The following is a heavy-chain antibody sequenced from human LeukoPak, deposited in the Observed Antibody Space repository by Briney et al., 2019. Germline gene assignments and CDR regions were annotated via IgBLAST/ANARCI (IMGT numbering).Heavy chain of an antibody. CDR2: ISRSSSYI. CDR1: GFTFSSYS. V-gene: IGHV3-21*01. Sequence: GGSLRLSCAASGFTFSSYSMNWVRQAPGKGLEWVSSISRSSSYIYYADSVKGRFTISRDNAKNSLYLQMNSLRAEDTAVYYCARVRAYRDESDYFDYWGQGTLVTVSS. CDR3: ARVRAYRDESDYFDY. J-gene: IGHJ4*02. D-gene: IGHD4-11*01.